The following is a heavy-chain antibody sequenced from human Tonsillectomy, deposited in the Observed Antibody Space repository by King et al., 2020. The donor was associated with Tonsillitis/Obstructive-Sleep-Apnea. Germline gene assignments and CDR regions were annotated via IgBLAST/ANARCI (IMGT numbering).Heavy chain of an antibody. CDR1: GFTFDDYT. Sequence: VKLVESGGVVVQPGGSLRLSCAASGFTFDDYTMHWVRQAPGKGLEWVSLISWDGGSTYYADSVKGRFTISRDNSKNSLYLQMNSLRTEDTALYYCAKDGPRQQLVRFGWFDPWGQGTLVTVSS. CDR3: AKDGPRQQLVRFGWFDP. V-gene: IGHV3-43*01. J-gene: IGHJ5*02. D-gene: IGHD6-6*01. CDR2: ISWDGGST.